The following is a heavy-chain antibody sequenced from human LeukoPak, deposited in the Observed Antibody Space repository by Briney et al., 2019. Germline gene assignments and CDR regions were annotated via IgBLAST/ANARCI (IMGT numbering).Heavy chain of an antibody. Sequence: PSETLSLTCTVSGGSISSSSHYWSWIRQPPGKGLEWIGYMYYSGSTKYNPSLKSRVTMSVDTSQNQFSLKLSSVTAADTAVYHCARVSVSGYGYYYFDYWGQGTLVTVSS. CDR3: ARVSVSGYGYYYFDY. CDR2: MYYSGST. J-gene: IGHJ4*02. V-gene: IGHV4-61*01. CDR1: GGSISSSSHY. D-gene: IGHD5-12*01.